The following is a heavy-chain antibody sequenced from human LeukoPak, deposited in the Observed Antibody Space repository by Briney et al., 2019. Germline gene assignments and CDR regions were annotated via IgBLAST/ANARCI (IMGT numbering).Heavy chain of an antibody. J-gene: IGHJ4*02. V-gene: IGHV3-30*03. D-gene: IGHD3-22*01. CDR1: GFTFTSYG. CDR3: ARAGHSSGYYFFDY. CDR2: ISYDGSNK. Sequence: GGSLRLSCAASGFTFTSYGMHWVRQAPGKGLEWVAVISYDGSNKYYADSVKGRFTISRDNSKNTLYLQMNSLRAEDTAVYYCARAGHSSGYYFFDYWGQGTLVTVSS.